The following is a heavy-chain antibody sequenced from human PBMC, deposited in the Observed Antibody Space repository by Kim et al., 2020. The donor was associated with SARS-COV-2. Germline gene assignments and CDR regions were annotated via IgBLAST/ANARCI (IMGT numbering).Heavy chain of an antibody. V-gene: IGHV1-46*01. CDR1: GYTFTSYY. D-gene: IGHD3-16*02. J-gene: IGHJ4*02. CDR2: INPSGGST. Sequence: ASVKVSCKASGYTFTSYYMHWVRQAPGQGLEWMGIINPSGGSTSYAQKFQGRVTMTRDTSTSTVYMELSSLRSEDTAVYYCARGDITYYDYVWGSYHPYYFDYWGQGTLVTVSS. CDR3: ARGDITYYDYVWGSYHPYYFDY.